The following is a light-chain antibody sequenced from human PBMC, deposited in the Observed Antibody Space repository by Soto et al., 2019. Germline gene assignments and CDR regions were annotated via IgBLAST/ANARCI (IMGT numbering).Light chain of an antibody. CDR3: QQYHSYRA. CDR2: KAS. J-gene: IGKJ1*01. V-gene: IGKV1-5*03. Sequence: DIQLTQSPSTLPASVGDRVTITCRASQNIDTWLAWHQQKPGKAPKLLISKASSLESGVPSRFSGSGSGTEFTLTISSLQPDDFATYYCQQYHSYRAFGQGTKVDI. CDR1: QNIDTW.